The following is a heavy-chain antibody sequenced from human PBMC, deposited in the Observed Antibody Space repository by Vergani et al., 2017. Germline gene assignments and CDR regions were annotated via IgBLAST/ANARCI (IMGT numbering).Heavy chain of an antibody. D-gene: IGHD5-18*01. CDR1: GYTFTGYY. CDR3: AREIGGYSSYILGYYMDV. J-gene: IGHJ6*03. CDR2: INPIFGTA. V-gene: IGHV1-69*01. Sequence: QVQLVQSGAEVKKPGASVKVSCKASGYTFTGYYMHWVRQAPGQGLEWMGWINPIFGTANYAQKFQGRVTITADESTSTAYMELSSLRSEDTAVYYCAREIGGYSSYILGYYMDVWGKGTTVTVSS.